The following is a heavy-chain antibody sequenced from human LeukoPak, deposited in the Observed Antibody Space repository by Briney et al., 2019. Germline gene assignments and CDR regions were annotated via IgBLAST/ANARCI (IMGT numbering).Heavy chain of an antibody. V-gene: IGHV1-69*01. Sequence: PGSSVNVSCKASGGTFSSYAISWVRQAPGQGLEWMGGIIPIFGTANYAQKFQGRVTITADESTSTAYMELSSLRSEDTAVYYCAREVAVGGGFDYWGQGTLVTVSS. CDR2: IIPIFGTA. J-gene: IGHJ4*02. CDR1: GGTFSSYA. CDR3: AREVAVGGGFDY. D-gene: IGHD1-26*01.